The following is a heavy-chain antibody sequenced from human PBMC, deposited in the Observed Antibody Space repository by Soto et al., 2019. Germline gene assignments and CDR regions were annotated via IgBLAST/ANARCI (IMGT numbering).Heavy chain of an antibody. V-gene: IGHV1-69*12. CDR2: IIPLFRTP. J-gene: IGHJ6*02. D-gene: IGHD4-4*01. CDR1: GGTFSSSA. CDR3: ARDNDRLQLGGNYYYILDV. Sequence: QVQLVQSGAEMKEPGSSVKVSCKTSGGTFSSSAISWLRQAPGQGLEWMGGIIPLFRTPDYAQKFQGRVTLAANESTGTPDMELSSRRSEDTAVYYCARDNDRLQLGGNYYYILDVWGQGTTITVSS.